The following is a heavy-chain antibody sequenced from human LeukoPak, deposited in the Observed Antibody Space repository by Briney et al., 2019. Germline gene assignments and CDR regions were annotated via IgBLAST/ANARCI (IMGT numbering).Heavy chain of an antibody. CDR1: GFTFSNYA. Sequence: GGSLRLSCAASGFTFSNYAMSWVRQAPGKGLVWVSTISGGGGSTYYADSVKGRFTISRDNSKNTLYLQMNSLTAEDTAVYYCAKRGDSNVVYWGQGTLVTVSS. CDR2: ISGGGGST. D-gene: IGHD5-18*01. CDR3: AKRGDSNVVY. V-gene: IGHV3-23*01. J-gene: IGHJ4*02.